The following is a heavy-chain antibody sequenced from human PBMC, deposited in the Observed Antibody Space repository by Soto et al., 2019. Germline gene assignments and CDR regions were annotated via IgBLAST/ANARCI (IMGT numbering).Heavy chain of an antibody. CDR3: ARRYSSAFDI. D-gene: IGHD6-13*01. CDR2: IYYSGST. V-gene: IGHV4-59*08. J-gene: IGHJ3*02. Sequence: SETLSLTCTVSGGSISSYYGGWFRQPPGKGLEWIGYIYYSGSTNYNPSLKSRVTISVDTSKNQFSLKLSSVTAADTAVYYCARRYSSAFDIWGQGTMVTVSS. CDR1: GGSISSYY.